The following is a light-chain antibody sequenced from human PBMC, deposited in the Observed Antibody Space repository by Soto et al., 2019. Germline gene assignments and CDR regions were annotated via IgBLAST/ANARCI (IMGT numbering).Light chain of an antibody. J-gene: IGKJ1*01. CDR1: QSLLHSSGYNY. V-gene: IGKV2-28*01. CDR3: MQRLQPPWT. Sequence: DFVMTQSPLSLPVTAGEPASISCRSSQSLLHSSGYNYLDWYLQKPVQSPQLLIYLGSHRASGVPDRFSGSESGTDFTLKISRVEAEDVGVYYCMQRLQPPWTFGQVTKVEIK. CDR2: LGS.